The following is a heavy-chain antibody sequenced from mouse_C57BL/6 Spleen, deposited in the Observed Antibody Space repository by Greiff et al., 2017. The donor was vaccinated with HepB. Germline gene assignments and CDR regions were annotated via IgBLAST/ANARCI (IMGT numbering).Heavy chain of an antibody. J-gene: IGHJ2*01. D-gene: IGHD1-1*01. CDR3: ARSEVFYYYGSSYFDY. CDR1: GYTFTSYW. V-gene: IGHV1-53*01. CDR2: INPSNGGT. Sequence: VQLQQPGTELVKPGASVKLSCKASGYTFTSYWMHWVKQRPGQGLEWIGNINPSNGGTNYNEKFKSKATLTVDKSSSTAYMQLSSLTSEDSAVYYCARSEVFYYYGSSYFDYWGQGTTLTVSS.